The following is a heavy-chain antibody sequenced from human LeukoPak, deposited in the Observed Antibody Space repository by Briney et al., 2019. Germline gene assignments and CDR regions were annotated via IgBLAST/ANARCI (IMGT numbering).Heavy chain of an antibody. J-gene: IGHJ5*02. D-gene: IGHD6-19*01. CDR1: GFTFSSYA. CDR2: ISGSGGST. CDR3: AREGAVAGHNWFDP. V-gene: IGHV3-23*01. Sequence: GGSLRLSCAASGFTFSSYAMSWVRQAPGKGLEWVSAISGSGGSTYYADSVKGRFTISRDNSKNTLYLQMNSLRADDTAVYYCAREGAVAGHNWFDPWGQGTLVTVSS.